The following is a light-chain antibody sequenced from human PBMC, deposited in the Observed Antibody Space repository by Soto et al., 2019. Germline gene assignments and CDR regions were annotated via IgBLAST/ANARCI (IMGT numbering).Light chain of an antibody. CDR2: SNN. CDR1: SSNIGSNT. Sequence: QSALTQPPSASGTPGQRVTICCSGSSSNIGSNTVNWYQQLPGTAPKLLIYSNNQRPSGAPDRVSGSKSGTSASLAISGLQSEDEAYYYSAAWDDCLNCYYDFVTGTKVTVL. J-gene: IGLJ1*01. CDR3: AAWDDCLNCYYD. V-gene: IGLV1-44*01.